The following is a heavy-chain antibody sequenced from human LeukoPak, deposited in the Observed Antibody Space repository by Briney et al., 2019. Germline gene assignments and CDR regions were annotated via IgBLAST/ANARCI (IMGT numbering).Heavy chain of an antibody. V-gene: IGHV3-48*03. Sequence: PGGSLRLSCAASVFTFSSYEMNWVRQAPGKGLVWVSFISTSGSTIYYGDSVKGRFTISRDNSKNTLYLQMNSLRAEDTAVYYCARGGQGYDLNWFDPWGQGTLVTVSS. CDR1: VFTFSSYE. CDR2: ISTSGSTI. CDR3: ARGGQGYDLNWFDP. J-gene: IGHJ5*02. D-gene: IGHD3-3*01.